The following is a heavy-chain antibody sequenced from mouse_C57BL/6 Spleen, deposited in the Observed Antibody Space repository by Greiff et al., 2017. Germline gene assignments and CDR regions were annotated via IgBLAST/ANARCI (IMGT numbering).Heavy chain of an antibody. J-gene: IGHJ2*01. V-gene: IGHV1-50*01. CDR1: GYNFTSYW. CDR3: ARSDWDN. Sequence: VQLQQPGAELVKPGASVKLSCKASGYNFTSYWMQWVKQRPGQGLEWIGEIDPSDSYTNYNQKFKGKATLTVDTSSSTAYLQLSSLTSEYSAVYYCARSDWDNWGQGTTLTVSS. CDR2: IDPSDSYT. D-gene: IGHD4-1*01.